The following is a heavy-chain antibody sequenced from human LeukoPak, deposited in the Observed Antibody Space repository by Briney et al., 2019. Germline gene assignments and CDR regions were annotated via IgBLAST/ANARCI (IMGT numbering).Heavy chain of an antibody. J-gene: IGHJ4*02. CDR3: AREDYYDSSGYYLDY. CDR2: IYHSGST. Sequence: SETLSLTCAVYGGSFSGYYWSWIRQPPGKGLEWIASIYHSGSTYYSPSLKSRVTISVDTSKNQFSLNLSSVTAADTAVYYCAREDYYDSSGYYLDYWGQGTLVTVSS. CDR1: GGSFSGYY. D-gene: IGHD3-22*01. V-gene: IGHV4-34*01.